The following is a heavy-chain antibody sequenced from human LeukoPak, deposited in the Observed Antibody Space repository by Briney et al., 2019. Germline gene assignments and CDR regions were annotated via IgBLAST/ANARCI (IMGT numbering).Heavy chain of an antibody. V-gene: IGHV1-69-2*01. CDR3: ATSFPYYYDSSGHYTRYNWFDP. J-gene: IGHJ5*02. CDR2: VDPEDGET. CDR1: GYTFADYY. D-gene: IGHD3-22*01. Sequence: ASVKISCKVSGYTFADYYMHWVQQAPGKGLEWMGLVDPEDGETIYAEKLQGRVTITADTSTDTAYMELSSLRSEDTAVYYCATSFPYYYDSSGHYTRYNWFDPWGQGTLVTVSS.